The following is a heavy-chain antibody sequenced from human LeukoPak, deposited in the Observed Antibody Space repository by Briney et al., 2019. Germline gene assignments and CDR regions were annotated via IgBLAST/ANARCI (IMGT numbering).Heavy chain of an antibody. CDR2: IIPIFGTA. D-gene: IGHD3-22*01. Sequence: ASVKVSCKASGGSFSSYGISWVRQAPGQGLEWMGGIIPIFGTANYAQKFQGRVTITADESTSTAYMELSSLRSEDTAVYYCASGVYYDSSGYSFEYWGQGTLVTVSS. J-gene: IGHJ4*02. CDR1: GGSFSSYG. CDR3: ASGVYYDSSGYSFEY. V-gene: IGHV1-69*13.